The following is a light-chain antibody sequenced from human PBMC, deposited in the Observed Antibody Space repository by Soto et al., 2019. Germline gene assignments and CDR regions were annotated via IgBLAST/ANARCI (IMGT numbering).Light chain of an antibody. CDR1: QSISTY. J-gene: IGKJ2*01. CDR2: AAS. CDR3: QQSYSTPPDT. V-gene: IGKV1-39*01. Sequence: DIQMTQSPSSLSASVGDRVTITCRASQSISTYLNWYQQKPGQAPNLLIYAASTLQSGVPSRFSGSGSGTDFTLTISSLQPEDFATYYCQQSYSTPPDTFGQGTKLEIK.